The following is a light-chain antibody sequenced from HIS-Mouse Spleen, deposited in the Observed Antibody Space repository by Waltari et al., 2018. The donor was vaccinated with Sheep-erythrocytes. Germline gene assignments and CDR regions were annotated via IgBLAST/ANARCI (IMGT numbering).Light chain of an antibody. J-gene: IGLJ2*01. CDR3: QVWDSSSDPVV. CDR2: GNS. Sequence: QSVLTQPPSVSGAPGQRVTIPCTGSSSNIGAGYDVHWYQQLPGTAPKLLIYGNSNRPSGVPDRFSGSNSGNTATLTISRVEAGDEADYYCQVWDSSSDPVVFGGGTKLTVL. V-gene: IGLV1-40*01. CDR1: SSNIGAGYD.